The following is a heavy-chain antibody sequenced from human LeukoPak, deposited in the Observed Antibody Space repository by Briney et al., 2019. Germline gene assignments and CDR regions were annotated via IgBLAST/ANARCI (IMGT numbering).Heavy chain of an antibody. J-gene: IGHJ4*02. Sequence: PGGSLRLSCAASGITFSSYAMNWVRQAPGKGLEWVSSITGTGGDTNYADSAKGRVTISRDNSKNTLYLQMNSLRAEDTATYYCAKGGANRVYYFDSWGQGTLVTVSS. CDR1: GITFSSYA. CDR3: AKGGANRVYYFDS. V-gene: IGHV3-23*01. D-gene: IGHD2/OR15-2a*01. CDR2: ITGTGGDT.